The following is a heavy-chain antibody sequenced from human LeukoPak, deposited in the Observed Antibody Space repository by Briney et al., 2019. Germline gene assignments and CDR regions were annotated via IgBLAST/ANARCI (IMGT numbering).Heavy chain of an antibody. CDR2: INHSRST. CDR1: GGSISSSSYY. V-gene: IGHV4-39*07. Sequence: SETLSLTCTVSGGSISSSSYYWSWIRQPPGKGLEWIGEINHSRSTNYNPSLKSRVTISLDTSKNQFSLKLSSVTAADTAVYYCARTSPNYYYYYYMDVWGKGTTVTVSS. J-gene: IGHJ6*03. CDR3: ARTSPNYYYYYYMDV.